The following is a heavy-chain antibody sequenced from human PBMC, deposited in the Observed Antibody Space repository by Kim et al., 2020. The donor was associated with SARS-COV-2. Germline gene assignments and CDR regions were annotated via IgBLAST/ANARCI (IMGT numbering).Heavy chain of an antibody. Sequence: SVKVSCKASGGTFSSYAISWVRQAPGQGLEWMGGIIPIFGTANYAQKFQGRVTITADESTSTAYMELSSLRSEDTAVYYCARLHCSGGSCYSRPYYYYYGMDVGGQGTTVTGSS. CDR1: GGTFSSYA. D-gene: IGHD2-15*01. CDR2: IIPIFGTA. CDR3: ARLHCSGGSCYSRPYYYYYGMDV. V-gene: IGHV1-69*13. J-gene: IGHJ6*02.